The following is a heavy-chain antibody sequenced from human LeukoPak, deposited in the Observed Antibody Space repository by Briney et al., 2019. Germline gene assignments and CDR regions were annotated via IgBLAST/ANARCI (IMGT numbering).Heavy chain of an antibody. CDR2: INPNSGGT. CDR3: AREYCSSTSCYLDP. V-gene: IGHV1-2*02. J-gene: IGHJ5*02. Sequence: ASVKVSCKASGYTFTGYYMHWVRQAPGQGLEWMGWINPNSGGTNYAQKFQGRVTMTRDTSISTAYMELSRLRSDDTAVYYCAREYCSSTSCYLDPWGQGTLVTVSS. CDR1: GYTFTGYY. D-gene: IGHD2-2*01.